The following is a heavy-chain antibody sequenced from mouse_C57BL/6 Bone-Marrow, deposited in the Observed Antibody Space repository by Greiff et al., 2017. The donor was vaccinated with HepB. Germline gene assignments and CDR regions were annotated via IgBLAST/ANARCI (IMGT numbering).Heavy chain of an antibody. Sequence: QVQLQQPGAELVRPGSSVKLSCKASGYTFTSYWMHWVKQRPIQGLEWIGNIDPSDSETHYNQKFKDKATLTVDKSSSTAYMQLSSLTSEASAVYYCARSGGLLPFAYWGQGTLVTVSA. V-gene: IGHV1-52*01. CDR3: ARSGGLLPFAY. D-gene: IGHD2-10*01. J-gene: IGHJ3*01. CDR1: GYTFTSYW. CDR2: IDPSDSET.